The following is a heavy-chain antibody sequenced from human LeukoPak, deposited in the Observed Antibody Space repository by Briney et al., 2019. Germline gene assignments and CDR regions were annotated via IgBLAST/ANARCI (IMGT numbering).Heavy chain of an antibody. CDR3: ARSIAVAGTSFDY. D-gene: IGHD6-19*01. V-gene: IGHV3-74*01. Sequence: GGSLRLSCAVSGFTFRSYWMHWVRQAPGKGLVWVSRVNSDGSITNYADSVKGRLTISRDNAKSTVYLQMNSLRAEDTAVYYCARSIAVAGTSFDYWGQGTLVTVSS. J-gene: IGHJ4*02. CDR1: GFTFRSYW. CDR2: VNSDGSIT.